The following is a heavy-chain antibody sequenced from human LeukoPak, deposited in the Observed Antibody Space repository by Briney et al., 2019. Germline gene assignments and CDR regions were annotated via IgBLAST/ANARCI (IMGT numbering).Heavy chain of an antibody. CDR3: ARDSSPDSATTYYDALDM. CDR2: INGDGDSK. V-gene: IGHV3-7*01. CDR1: GFSFRRFW. D-gene: IGHD1-1*01. J-gene: IGHJ3*02. Sequence: QSGGSLRLSCAGSGFSFRRFWMTWVRQAPGRGLEWVANINGDGDSKRYADSVKDRFTISRDNARSLVFLQIHSLRDEDTALYYCARDSSPDSATTYYDALDMWGQGTMVTVSS.